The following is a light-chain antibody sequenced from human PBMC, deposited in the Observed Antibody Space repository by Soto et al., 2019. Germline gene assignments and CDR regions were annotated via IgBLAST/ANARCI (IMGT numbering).Light chain of an antibody. CDR3: QHYSNWPPT. CDR1: ESVHRN. CDR2: YAS. J-gene: IGKJ3*01. V-gene: IGKV3-15*01. Sequence: EVVMTQSPATLSVSPGERVTLSCRASESVHRNLAWYQQKPGQGPRLLIYYASTRATVVPDRFSGSGSGTEYTLTMSSLQTEDFGFYHCQHYSNWPPTFGPGTKVESK.